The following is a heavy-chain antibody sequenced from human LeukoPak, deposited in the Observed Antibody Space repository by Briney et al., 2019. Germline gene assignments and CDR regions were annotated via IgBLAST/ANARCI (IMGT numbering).Heavy chain of an antibody. CDR1: GFTFSGSA. Sequence: HPGGSLRLSCAASGFTFSGSAMHWVRQASGKGLEWVGRIRSKANRYATAYAASVKGRFTISRDDSKNTAYLQMNSLKTEDTAVYYCTRRGPMATIWEDYWGQGTLVTVSS. CDR2: IRSKANRYAT. CDR3: TRRGPMATIWEDY. J-gene: IGHJ4*02. V-gene: IGHV3-73*01. D-gene: IGHD5-24*01.